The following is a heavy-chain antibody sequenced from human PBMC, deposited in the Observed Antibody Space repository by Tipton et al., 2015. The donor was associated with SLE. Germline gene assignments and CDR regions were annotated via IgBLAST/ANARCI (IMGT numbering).Heavy chain of an antibody. CDR3: AWGSRGGKSEDN. CDR2: INQGGSET. Sequence: SLRLSCAASGFTFSNYWMSWVRQAPGKGLEWVANINQGGSETYYVDSVKGRFTISRDNAKNSLYLQMNSLRTEDTAVYYCAWGSRGGKSEDNWGQGTLVTVSS. CDR1: GFTFSNYW. D-gene: IGHD2-15*01. J-gene: IGHJ4*02. V-gene: IGHV3-7*04.